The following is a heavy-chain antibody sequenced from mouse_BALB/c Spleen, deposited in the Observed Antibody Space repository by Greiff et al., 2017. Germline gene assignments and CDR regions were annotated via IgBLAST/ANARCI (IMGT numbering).Heavy chain of an antibody. CDR3: ARDHDAMDY. CDR1: GFSLTSYG. J-gene: IGHJ4*01. V-gene: IGHV2-9*02. CDR2: LWAGGST. Sequence: QVQPKESGPGLVAPSQSLSITCTVSGFSLTSYGVHWVRQPPGKGLEWLGVLWAGGSTNYNSALMSRLSISKDNSKSQVFLKMNSLQTDDTAMYYCARDHDAMDYWGQGTSVTVSS.